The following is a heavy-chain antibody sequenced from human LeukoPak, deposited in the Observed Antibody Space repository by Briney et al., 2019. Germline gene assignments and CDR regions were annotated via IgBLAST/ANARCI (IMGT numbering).Heavy chain of an antibody. V-gene: IGHV3-7*01. CDR3: ARASSGRYFAFIDY. Sequence: GGSLRLSCVASGLIFSNYWMGWVRQAPGKGLEWVASINQDASEKYYVDPVKGRFTISRDNAKNSLYLHMNSLRVEDTAVYYCARASSGRYFAFIDYWGQGSLVTVSS. D-gene: IGHD1-26*01. CDR2: INQDASEK. J-gene: IGHJ4*02. CDR1: GLIFSNYW.